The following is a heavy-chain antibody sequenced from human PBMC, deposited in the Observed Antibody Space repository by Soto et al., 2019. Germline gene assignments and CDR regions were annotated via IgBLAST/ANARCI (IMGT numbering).Heavy chain of an antibody. V-gene: IGHV1-69*13. D-gene: IGHD3-9*01. Sequence: SVKVACNASGYTYSSYAISWVRQAPGQGLEWMGGIIPIFGTANYAQKFQGRVTITADESTSTAYMELSSLRSEDTAVYYCAALSRYFDWLLFDYWGQGTLVTVSS. J-gene: IGHJ4*02. CDR3: AALSRYFDWLLFDY. CDR1: GYTYSSYA. CDR2: IIPIFGTA.